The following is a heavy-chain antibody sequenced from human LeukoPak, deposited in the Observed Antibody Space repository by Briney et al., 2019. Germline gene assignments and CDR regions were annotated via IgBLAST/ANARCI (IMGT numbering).Heavy chain of an antibody. CDR3: AKPTNPSLKRGYFDY. CDR2: ISGSGGST. Sequence: GGSLRLSRAASGFTFSSYAMSWVRQAPGKGLEWVSAISGSGGSTYYADSVKGRFTISRDNPKNTLYLQMNSLRAEDTAVYYCAKPTNPSLKRGYFDYWGQGTLVTVSS. CDR1: GFTFSSYA. V-gene: IGHV3-23*01. J-gene: IGHJ4*02. D-gene: IGHD1-26*01.